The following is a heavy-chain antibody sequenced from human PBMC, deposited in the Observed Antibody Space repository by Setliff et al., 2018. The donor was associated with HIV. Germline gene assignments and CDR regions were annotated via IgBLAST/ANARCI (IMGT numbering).Heavy chain of an antibody. J-gene: IGHJ3*02. V-gene: IGHV4-4*07. D-gene: IGHD2-8*01. CDR2: VFSNGDS. CDR3: ARPTTGVGGGAAFDI. Sequence: PSETLSLTCTVPAGSLSRSYWSWIRQPAGKGLEWIGRVFSNGDSNYNPSLRSRVTMSLDASKNLFSLKLNSVTAADTAVYFCARPTTGVGGGAAFDIWGQGTMVTVSS. CDR1: AGSLSRSY.